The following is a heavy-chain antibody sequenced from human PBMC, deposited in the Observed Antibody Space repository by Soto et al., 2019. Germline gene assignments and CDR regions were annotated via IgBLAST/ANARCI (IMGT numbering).Heavy chain of an antibody. V-gene: IGHV3-48*01. J-gene: IGHJ5*02. CDR2: ISSSSSTI. D-gene: IGHD2-2*01. Sequence: GGSLRLSCAASGFTFSSYSMNWVRQAPGKGLEWVSYISSSSSTIYYADSVKGRFTISRDNAKNSLYLQMNSLRAEDTAVYYCASSHCSSTSLGCGGVFDPWGQGTLVTVSS. CDR3: ASSHCSSTSLGCGGVFDP. CDR1: GFTFSSYS.